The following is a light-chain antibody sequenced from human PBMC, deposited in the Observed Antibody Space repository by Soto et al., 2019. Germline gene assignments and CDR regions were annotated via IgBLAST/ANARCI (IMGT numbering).Light chain of an antibody. Sequence: DIQMTQSPSTLSASVGDRVTITCRAGQSIGDSLAWFQQKQGQAPKLLISKASTLQSGVPSRFSGSGSGTRFTLTISSLQPDDFAIYYCQQYHSFWTFGQGTKVEIK. CDR1: QSIGDS. CDR3: QQYHSFWT. V-gene: IGKV1-5*03. CDR2: KAS. J-gene: IGKJ1*01.